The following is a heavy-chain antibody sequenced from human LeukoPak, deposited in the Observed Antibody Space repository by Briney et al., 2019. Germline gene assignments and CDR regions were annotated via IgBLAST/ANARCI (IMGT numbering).Heavy chain of an antibody. Sequence: GGSLRLSXATSGFAFQTYALSWVRQAPGKGVEWVSTISGSGGHTYHADSVKGRFTISRDNSRDTLYLQMNSLRAEDTAVYYCAKVFRRVATLWEYYDCWGQGTLVTVSS. V-gene: IGHV3-23*01. CDR3: AKVFRRVATLWEYYDC. J-gene: IGHJ4*02. CDR2: ISGSGGHT. CDR1: GFAFQTYA. D-gene: IGHD5-12*01.